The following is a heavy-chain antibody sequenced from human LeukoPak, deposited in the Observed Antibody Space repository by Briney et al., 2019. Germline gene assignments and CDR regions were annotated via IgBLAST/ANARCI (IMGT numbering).Heavy chain of an antibody. CDR1: GFTFSSYS. J-gene: IGHJ4*02. CDR2: ISSSSSYI. Sequence: GGSLRLSCAASGFTFSSYSMNWVRQAPGKGLEWVSSISSSSSYIYYADSVKGRFTISRDNAKNSLYLQMNSLRAEDTAVYYCARDFRSTSCYTDYWGQGTLVTVSS. V-gene: IGHV3-21*01. CDR3: ARDFRSTSCYTDY. D-gene: IGHD2-2*02.